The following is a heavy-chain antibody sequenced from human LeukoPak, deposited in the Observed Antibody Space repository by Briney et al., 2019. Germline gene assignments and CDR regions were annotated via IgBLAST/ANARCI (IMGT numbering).Heavy chain of an antibody. V-gene: IGHV3-64*01. CDR2: ISSNGGST. J-gene: IGHJ4*02. Sequence: AGGSLRLSCAASGFTFSGYAMHWVRQAPGKGLEYVSAISSNGGSTYYANSVKGRFTISRDNSKNTLYLQMGSLRAEDMAVYYCARADAVAGQDYFDYWGQGTLVTVSS. D-gene: IGHD6-19*01. CDR1: GFTFSGYA. CDR3: ARADAVAGQDYFDY.